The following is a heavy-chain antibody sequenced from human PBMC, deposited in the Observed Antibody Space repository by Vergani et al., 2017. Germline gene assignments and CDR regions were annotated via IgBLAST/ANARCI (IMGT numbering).Heavy chain of an antibody. V-gene: IGHV4-34*01. D-gene: IGHD3-10*01. Sequence: QVHLQQWGTGLLKPSETLSLTCEVQGESFSGHNWSWIRQPPGKGLEWIGEINDNGYTNYNPLFESRVIVSADTSKNQFSLKLMSVTAADTAMYFCAVRPRVNMVRGEILTKRTFDYWSPGTLVTVSS. CDR1: GESFSGHN. J-gene: IGHJ4*02. CDR3: AVRPRVNMVRGEILTKRTFDY. CDR2: INDNGYT.